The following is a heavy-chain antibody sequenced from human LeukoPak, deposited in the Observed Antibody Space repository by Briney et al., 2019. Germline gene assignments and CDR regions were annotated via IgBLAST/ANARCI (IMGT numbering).Heavy chain of an antibody. V-gene: IGHV3-23*01. CDR2: ISGSGGST. D-gene: IGHD5-18*01. CDR1: GFTFSKYA. CDR3: AKDLNSYGYYYYGMDV. J-gene: IGHJ6*02. Sequence: GGSLRLSCATSGFTFSKYAMSWVRQAPGKGLEWVSSISGSGGSTYYADSVKGRFTISRDNSKNTLYLQMNSLRAEDTAVYYCAKDLNSYGYYYYGMDVWGQGTTVTVSS.